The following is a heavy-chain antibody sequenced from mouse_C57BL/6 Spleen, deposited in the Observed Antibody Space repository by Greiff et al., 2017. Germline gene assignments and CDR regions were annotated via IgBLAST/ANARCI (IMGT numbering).Heavy chain of an antibody. V-gene: IGHV5-17*01. D-gene: IGHD1-1*02. J-gene: IGHJ4*01. CDR2: ISSGSSTI. Sequence: EVQVVESGGGLVKPGGSLKLSCAASGFTFSDYGMHWVRQAPEKGLEWVAYISSGSSTIYYADTVKGRFTISRDNAKNTLFLQMTSLRSEDTAMYYCARLWSQFYYAMDYWGQGTSVTVSS. CDR3: ARLWSQFYYAMDY. CDR1: GFTFSDYG.